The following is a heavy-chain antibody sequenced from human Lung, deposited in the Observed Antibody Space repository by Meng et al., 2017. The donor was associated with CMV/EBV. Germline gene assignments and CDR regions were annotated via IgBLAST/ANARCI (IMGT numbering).Heavy chain of an antibody. CDR3: AKAYSSSSVGTNRGFDY. D-gene: IGHD6-6*01. CDR2: ISGSGGST. J-gene: IGHJ4*02. V-gene: IGHV3-23*01. Sequence: GGSLRLXCAASGFTFSSYAMSWVRQAPGKGLEWVSAISGSGGSTYYADSVKGRFTISRDNSKNTLYLQMNSLRAEDTAVYYCAKAYSSSSVGTNRGFDYWGQGKXVNGAS. CDR1: GFTFSSYA.